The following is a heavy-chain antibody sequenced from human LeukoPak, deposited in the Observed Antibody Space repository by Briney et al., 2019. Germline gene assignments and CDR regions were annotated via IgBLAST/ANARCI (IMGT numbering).Heavy chain of an antibody. D-gene: IGHD2-2*01. J-gene: IGHJ4*02. CDR3: ARGSVVAANFGI. CDR2: IKPDGSEG. V-gene: IGHV3-7*04. Sequence: GGSLRLSCAASGFAFGAYWMSWVRQAPGKEPEWVANIKPDGSEGSSVDSVKGRFTISRDNARNSLYLQMNSLRSEDTAVFYCARGSVVAANFGIWGQGTLVTVSS. CDR1: GFAFGAYW.